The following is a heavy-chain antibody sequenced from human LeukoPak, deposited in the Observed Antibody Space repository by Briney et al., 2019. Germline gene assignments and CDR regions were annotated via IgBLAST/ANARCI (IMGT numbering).Heavy chain of an antibody. D-gene: IGHD3-22*01. CDR1: GFTFSIYC. CDR2: IKGDGSEK. J-gene: IGHJ4*02. Sequence: GGSLRLSCAASGFTFSIYCMSWVRQAPVKGLEWVASIKGDGSEKYYLDSVKGRFTISRDSATNSLDLQMNSLRAEDTALYYCARLYSSGFIGHWGQGTLVTVSS. V-gene: IGHV3-7*05. CDR3: ARLYSSGFIGH.